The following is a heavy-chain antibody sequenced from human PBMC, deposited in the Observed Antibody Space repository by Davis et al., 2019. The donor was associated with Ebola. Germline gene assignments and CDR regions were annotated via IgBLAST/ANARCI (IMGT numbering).Heavy chain of an antibody. CDR2: ISGSGGST. CDR1: GFTFSSYS. CDR3: AKDHVQQTGTTIFYYYYYGMDV. D-gene: IGHD1-7*01. Sequence: GESLKISCAASGFTFSSYSMNWVRQAPGKGLEWVSAISGSGGSTYYADSVKGRFTISRDNSKNTLYLQMNSLRAEDTAVYYCAKDHVQQTGTTIFYYYYYGMDVWGQGTTVTVSS. V-gene: IGHV3-23*01. J-gene: IGHJ6*02.